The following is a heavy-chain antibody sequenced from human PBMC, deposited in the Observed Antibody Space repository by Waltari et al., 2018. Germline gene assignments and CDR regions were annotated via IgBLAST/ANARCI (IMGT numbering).Heavy chain of an antibody. CDR3: ARPLEDCSGGSCYYDRWFDP. CDR1: GYTFTSYI. CDR2: INPGKSKT. J-gene: IGHJ5*02. D-gene: IGHD2-15*01. Sequence: QVQLVQSGAEVKKPGASVKVSCKASGYTFTSYIIHWVRQAPGQSLEGMGWINPGKSKTKYSQKCQDRVTITRETFASTAYVELSSLTSEDTAVYYGARPLEDCSGGSCYYDRWFDPWGQGTLVTVSS. V-gene: IGHV1-3*01.